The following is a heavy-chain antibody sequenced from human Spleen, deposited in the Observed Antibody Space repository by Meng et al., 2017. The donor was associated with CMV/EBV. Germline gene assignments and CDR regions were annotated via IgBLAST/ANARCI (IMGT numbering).Heavy chain of an antibody. D-gene: IGHD1-26*01. CDR2: INHSGST. CDR3: ARGRAPYWYFDL. CDR1: GGSFRGYY. J-gene: IGHJ2*01. V-gene: IGHV4-34*01. Sequence: CAGYGGSFRGYYWSWIRQPPGKGMEWIGEINHSGSTNYNPSLKSRVTISVDTSKNQFSLKLSSVTAADTAVYYCARGRAPYWYFDLWGRGTLVTVSS.